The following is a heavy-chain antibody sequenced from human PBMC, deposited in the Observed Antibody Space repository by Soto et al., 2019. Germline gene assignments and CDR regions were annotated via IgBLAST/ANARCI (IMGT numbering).Heavy chain of an antibody. CDR3: ARLRASSWYMGGYLDY. D-gene: IGHD6-13*01. CDR1: GFTFSDYY. Sequence: VQLVESGGGLVKPGGSLRLSCAAPGFTFSDYYMTWIRQAPGKGLEFVSYIVSSSAYTNYAGSVKGRFTISRDNAKNSLYLEMSSLRVEDTAVYYCARLRASSWYMGGYLDYWGQGVLVTVSS. CDR2: IVSSSAYT. V-gene: IGHV3-11*06. J-gene: IGHJ4*02.